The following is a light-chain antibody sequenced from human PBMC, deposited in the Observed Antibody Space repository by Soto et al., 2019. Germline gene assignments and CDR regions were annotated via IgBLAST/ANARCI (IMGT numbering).Light chain of an antibody. J-gene: IGLJ2*01. V-gene: IGLV2-14*01. CDR2: EVS. CDR1: SSDVGAYGY. Sequence: QSALTQPASVSGSPGQSITISCTGTSSDVGAYGYVSWYQQHPGKAPKLMIYEVSYRPSGVSNRFSGSKSGNAASLTISGLQAEDEADYYCSSYAPSSPVVFGGGTKLTVL. CDR3: SSYAPSSPVV.